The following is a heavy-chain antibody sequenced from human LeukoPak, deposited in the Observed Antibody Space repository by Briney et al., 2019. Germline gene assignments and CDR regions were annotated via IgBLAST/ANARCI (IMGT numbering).Heavy chain of an antibody. CDR2: VYYIGNT. Sequence: SETLSLTCTVSGGSYYWSWIRQPPGKGLEWIGFVYYIGNTNYNPSPKTRVTISLDTSKNQFSLKLRSVTTADTAVYYCARGRYQLDYWGQGTLVTVSS. D-gene: IGHD2-2*01. CDR1: GGSYY. V-gene: IGHV4-59*01. J-gene: IGHJ4*02. CDR3: ARGRYQLDY.